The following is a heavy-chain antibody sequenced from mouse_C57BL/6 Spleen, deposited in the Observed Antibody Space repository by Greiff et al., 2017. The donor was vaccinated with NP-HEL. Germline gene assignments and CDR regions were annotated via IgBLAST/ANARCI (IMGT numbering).Heavy chain of an antibody. CDR3: ARLDGDYDYYYAMDY. D-gene: IGHD2-4*01. CDR2: IDPSDSYT. J-gene: IGHJ4*01. CDR1: GYTFTSYW. V-gene: IGHV1-69*01. Sequence: VQLQQPGAELVMPGASVKLSCKASGYTFTSYWMHWVKQRPGQGLEWIGEIDPSDSYTNYNQKFKGKSTLTVDKSSSTAYMQLSSLTSEDSAVYYCARLDGDYDYYYAMDYWGQGTSVTVSS.